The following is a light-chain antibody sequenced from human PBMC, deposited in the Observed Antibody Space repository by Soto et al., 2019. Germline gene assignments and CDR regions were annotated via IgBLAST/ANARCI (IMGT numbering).Light chain of an antibody. J-gene: IGLJ1*01. CDR1: SSDVGGYNY. Sequence: QSVLTQPASVSGSPGQSSTISCTGTSSDVGGYNYVSWYQQHPGKAPKLMIHDVSNRPSGVSNRFSGSKSGNTASLTISGLQAEDEADYYCSSYTSSSTYVFGTGTKVTVL. CDR3: SSYTSSSTYV. CDR2: DVS. V-gene: IGLV2-14*01.